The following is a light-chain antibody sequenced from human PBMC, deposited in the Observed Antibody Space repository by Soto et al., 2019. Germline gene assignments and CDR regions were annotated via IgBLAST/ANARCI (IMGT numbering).Light chain of an antibody. CDR3: QQRSDWPLLT. Sequence: EIVLTQSPATLSLSPGDRATLSCRASESVSSYLAWYQQKPGQAPRLLIYDAFNRATGIPARFSGSGSGTDFTLTISSLEPEDSAVYYCQQRSDWPLLTFGGGTKVEIK. CDR1: ESVSSY. CDR2: DAF. J-gene: IGKJ4*01. V-gene: IGKV3-11*01.